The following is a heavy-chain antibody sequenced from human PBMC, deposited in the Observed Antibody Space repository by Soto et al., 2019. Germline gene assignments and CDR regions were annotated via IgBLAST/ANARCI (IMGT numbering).Heavy chain of an antibody. V-gene: IGHV1-69*12. J-gene: IGHJ6*02. Sequence: QVQLLQSGAEVKKPGSSVRVSCEASGGTFRTYAISWVRQAPGQGLEWMGEIIPIFGTVNYAQKFQGRVTITADESTTTVYMDLRSLRSEDTAVYYCAKGAVARTPTSYYSYGMDVWGQGTTVTVSS. CDR3: AKGAVARTPTSYYSYGMDV. CDR1: GGTFRTYA. D-gene: IGHD6-19*01. CDR2: IIPIFGTV.